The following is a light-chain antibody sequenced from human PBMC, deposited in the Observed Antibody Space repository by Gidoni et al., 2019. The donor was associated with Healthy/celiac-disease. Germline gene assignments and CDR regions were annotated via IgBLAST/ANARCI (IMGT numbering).Light chain of an antibody. J-gene: IGKJ4*01. CDR1: QSISSY. Sequence: IQMTQSPSSLSASVGDRVTITCRASQSISSYLNWYQQKPGKAPKLLIYAASSLQSGVPSRFSGSGSGTDFTLTISSLQPEDFATYYCQQGYSTLLTFGGGTKVEIK. CDR2: AAS. CDR3: QQGYSTLLT. V-gene: IGKV1-39*01.